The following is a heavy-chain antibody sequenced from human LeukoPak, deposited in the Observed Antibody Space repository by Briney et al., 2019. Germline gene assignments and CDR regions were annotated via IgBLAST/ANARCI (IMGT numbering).Heavy chain of an antibody. Sequence: GGSLRLSCAASGFTFSSYGMHWVRQAPGKGPEWVAVISYDGSNKYYADSVKGRFTISRDNSKNTLYPQMNSLRAEDTAVYYCARVVVPAAMRYGMDVWGQGTTVTVSS. CDR3: ARVVVPAAMRYGMDV. J-gene: IGHJ6*02. CDR1: GFTFSSYG. D-gene: IGHD2-2*01. V-gene: IGHV3-30*19. CDR2: ISYDGSNK.